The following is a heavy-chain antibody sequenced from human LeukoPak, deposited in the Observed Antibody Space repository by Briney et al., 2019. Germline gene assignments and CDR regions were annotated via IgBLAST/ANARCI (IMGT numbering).Heavy chain of an antibody. CDR2: IYSDGTT. D-gene: IGHD6-6*01. CDR3: ARGERSSSSYNSWFDP. Sequence: SETLSLTCSVSGGSVSGGSYHWTWIRQPAGEGLEWIGRIYSDGTTNYNPSLKSRVTMSADTSKNQFSLKLSSVTAADTAVYYCARGERSSSSYNSWFDPWGQGTLVTVSS. V-gene: IGHV4-61*02. CDR1: GGSVSGGSYH. J-gene: IGHJ5*02.